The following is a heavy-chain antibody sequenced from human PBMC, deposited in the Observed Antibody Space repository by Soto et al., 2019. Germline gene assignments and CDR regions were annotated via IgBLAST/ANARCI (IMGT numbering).Heavy chain of an antibody. Sequence: EVQLVESGGGLVKVGGSLRLSCAASGVTFSSYHINWVRQAPGKGLEWVSSIRTSSSYIYYADAVKGRFTISRDNAKNSLYLQMNSLRAEDTAVYYCARESPRIVGTTRSAFDIWGQGTKVTVSS. V-gene: IGHV3-21*01. CDR2: IRTSSSYI. CDR1: GVTFSSYH. CDR3: ARESPRIVGTTRSAFDI. D-gene: IGHD1-26*01. J-gene: IGHJ3*02.